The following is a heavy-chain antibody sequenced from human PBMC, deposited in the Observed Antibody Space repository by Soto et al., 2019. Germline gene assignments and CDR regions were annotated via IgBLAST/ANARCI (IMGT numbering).Heavy chain of an antibody. Sequence: QVQLVQSGAEVKKPGSSVKVSCKASGGTFSSYTISWVRQAPGQGLEWMGRIIPILGIANYAQKFQGRVTITADKSTSTAYMELSSLRSEDTAVYYCARTYSSGGFVPWGQGTLVTVSS. D-gene: IGHD6-19*01. CDR2: IIPILGIA. CDR1: GGTFSSYT. J-gene: IGHJ5*02. CDR3: ARTYSSGGFVP. V-gene: IGHV1-69*02.